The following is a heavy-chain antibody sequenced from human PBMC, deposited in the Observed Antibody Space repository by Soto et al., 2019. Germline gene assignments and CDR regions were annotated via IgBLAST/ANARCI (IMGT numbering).Heavy chain of an antibody. CDR1: GFTVSSNY. J-gene: IGHJ6*03. CDR3: ASGRRNGYRCYMDV. D-gene: IGHD3-16*02. V-gene: IGHV3-53*01. Sequence: GGSLRLSCAASGFTVSSNYMSWVRQAPGKGLEWVSVIYSGGSTYYADSVKGRFTISRDNSKNTLYLQMNSLRAEDTAVYYCASGRRNGYRCYMDVWGKGTTVTVSS. CDR2: IYSGGST.